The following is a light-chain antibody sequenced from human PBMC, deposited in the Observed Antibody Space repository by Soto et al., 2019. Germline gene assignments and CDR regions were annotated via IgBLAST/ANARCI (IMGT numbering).Light chain of an antibody. CDR3: AAWDDSLSGYV. Sequence: QSVLTQPPSASGTPGQRVTISCSGSSSNIGTNTANWYQQLPGTAPKLLIYSHNYRPSGVPDRFSASKSGTSASLAISGLQSEDDADYYCAAWDDSLSGYVFGTGTKVTVL. CDR1: SSNIGTNT. J-gene: IGLJ1*01. V-gene: IGLV1-44*01. CDR2: SHN.